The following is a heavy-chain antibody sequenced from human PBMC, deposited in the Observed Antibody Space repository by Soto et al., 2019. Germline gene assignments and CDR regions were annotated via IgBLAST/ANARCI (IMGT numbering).Heavy chain of an antibody. V-gene: IGHV5-51*01. Sequence: PGESLKISCKGSGYSFTRYWIAWVRQVPGKGLEWMGIIYPGDSDSRYSPSFQGQVTIPADKSITTAYLQWTSLEASDTAMYFCARHRVEAANTGAYDAFDIWGQGTMVTVSS. CDR3: ARHRVEAANTGAYDAFDI. CDR1: GYSFTRYW. D-gene: IGHD6-13*01. J-gene: IGHJ3*02. CDR2: IYPGDSDS.